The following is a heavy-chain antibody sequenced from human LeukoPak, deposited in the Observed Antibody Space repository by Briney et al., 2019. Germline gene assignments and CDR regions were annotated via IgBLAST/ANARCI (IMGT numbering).Heavy chain of an antibody. CDR1: GFTFSSYS. D-gene: IGHD6-25*01. Sequence: GGSLRLSCAASGFTFSSYSMNWVRQAPGKGLEWVSCISSSSSYLYYADSVKGRFTISRDNAKNSLYLQMNSLRAEDTAVYYCARYSSGWPGYFDYWGQGTLATVSS. CDR2: ISSSSSYL. J-gene: IGHJ4*02. V-gene: IGHV3-21*01. CDR3: ARYSSGWPGYFDY.